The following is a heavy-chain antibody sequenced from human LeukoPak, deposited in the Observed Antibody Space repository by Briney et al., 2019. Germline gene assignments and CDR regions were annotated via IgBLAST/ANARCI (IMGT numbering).Heavy chain of an antibody. CDR1: GYTFTSYG. Sequence: GAPVKPSCKASGYTFTSYGISWVRQAPGQGLEWMGWISAYNGNPDYAEKFQRRVTMTTDTSTSTAYMELRSLRSDDTAVYYCAGPSYCSGGRCPFDYWGQGTPASVSS. J-gene: IGHJ4*02. V-gene: IGHV1-18*01. CDR3: AGPSYCSGGRCPFDY. CDR2: ISAYNGNP. D-gene: IGHD2-15*01.